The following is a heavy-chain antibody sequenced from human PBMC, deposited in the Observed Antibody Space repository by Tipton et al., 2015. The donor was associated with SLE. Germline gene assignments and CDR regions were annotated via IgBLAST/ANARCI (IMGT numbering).Heavy chain of an antibody. D-gene: IGHD3-10*01. V-gene: IGHV4-61*01. Sequence: TLSLTCTVSGGSISSSSYYWGWIRQPPGKGLEWIGYIYYSGSTNYNPSLKSRVTISIDTSKNQFSLNLSSVTAADTAVYYCARDGGANWFDPWGQGTLVTVSS. CDR1: GGSISSSSYY. CDR3: ARDGGANWFDP. CDR2: IYYSGST. J-gene: IGHJ5*02.